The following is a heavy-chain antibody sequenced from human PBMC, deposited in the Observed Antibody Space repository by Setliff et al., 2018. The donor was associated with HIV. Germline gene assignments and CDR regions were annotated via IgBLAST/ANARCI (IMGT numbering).Heavy chain of an antibody. Sequence: ASGKVSCKASGYTFTSYGITWVRQAPGQGLEWMGWISPYNGNTNYAQKLQGRVTMTTDTSTSTAYMELRSLRSDDTAVYYCARLRIGSSSWRQLDYWGQGTLVTVSS. CDR1: GYTFTSYG. J-gene: IGHJ4*02. CDR2: ISPYNGNT. V-gene: IGHV1-18*01. D-gene: IGHD6-13*01. CDR3: ARLRIGSSSWRQLDY.